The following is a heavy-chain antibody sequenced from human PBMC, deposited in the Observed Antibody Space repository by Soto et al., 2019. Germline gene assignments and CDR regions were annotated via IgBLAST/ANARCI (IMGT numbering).Heavy chain of an antibody. CDR2: IYYSGST. CDR3: ARVNYYDSSGLGWFDP. CDR1: GGSISSYY. D-gene: IGHD3-22*01. J-gene: IGHJ5*02. V-gene: IGHV4-59*01. Sequence: SLTCTVSGGSISSYYWSWIRQPPGKGLEWIGYIYYSGSTNYNPSLKSRVTISVDTSKNQFSLKLSSVTAADTAVYYCARVNYYDSSGLGWFDPWGQGTLVTVSS.